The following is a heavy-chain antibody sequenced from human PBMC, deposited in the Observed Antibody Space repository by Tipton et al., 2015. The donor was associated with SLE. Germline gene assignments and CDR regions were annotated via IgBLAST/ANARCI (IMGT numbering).Heavy chain of an antibody. CDR1: GGSLSDHY. V-gene: IGHV4-34*01. CDR3: ARHARNGFNFDI. Sequence: LSLTCAVYGGSLSDHYWSWIRQPPGKGLEWIGQTDHSGGTSYTPSLKSRITISVDTSQNQFSLKLNSVTAADTAVFYCARHARNGFNFDIWGQGTMVTVSS. D-gene: IGHD3-3*01. J-gene: IGHJ3*02. CDR2: TDHSGGT.